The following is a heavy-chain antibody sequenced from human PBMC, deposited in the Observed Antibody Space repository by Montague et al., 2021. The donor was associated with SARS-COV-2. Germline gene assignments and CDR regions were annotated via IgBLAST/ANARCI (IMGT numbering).Heavy chain of an antibody. D-gene: IGHD2-21*02. CDR2: IDWDDDK. CDR3: VRIAGVTAGSYAFDT. Sequence: PALVKPTQTLTLTCTFSGFSLTTSGMSVGWMRQPPGKALEWLALIDWDDDKFYTSSLRTRLTISKDTSKNQVVLTMTNMDPVDTATYYCVRIAGVTAGSYAFDTWGQGTLVIVSA. CDR1: GFSLTTSGMS. V-gene: IGHV2-70*01. J-gene: IGHJ4*02.